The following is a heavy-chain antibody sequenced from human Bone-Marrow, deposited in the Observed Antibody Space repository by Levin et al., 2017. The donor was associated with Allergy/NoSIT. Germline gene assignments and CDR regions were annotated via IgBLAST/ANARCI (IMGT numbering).Heavy chain of an antibody. J-gene: IGHJ4*02. V-gene: IGHV1-69*13. CDR1: GGTLRNYA. D-gene: IGHD3-10*01. CDR3: ARARGGFYGSGSFDF. CDR2: IIPAFGST. Sequence: SVKVSCKASGGTLRNYAISWVRQAPGQGLEWMGGIIPAFGSTNYAQKFQDRVTTTADESTRTSHMELRSLRLEDTAVYYCARARGGFYGSGSFDFWGQGTLVTVSS.